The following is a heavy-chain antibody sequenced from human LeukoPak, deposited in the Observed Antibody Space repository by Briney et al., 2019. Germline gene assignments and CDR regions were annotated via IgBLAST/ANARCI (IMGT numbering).Heavy chain of an antibody. CDR3: ATYYYDSSGYAFDY. V-gene: IGHV1-69*05. J-gene: IGHJ4*02. D-gene: IGHD3-22*01. CDR2: IIPIFGTA. CDR1: GGTFSSYA. Sequence: SSVKVSCKASGGTFSSYAISWVRQAPGQGLEWMGRIIPIFGTANYAQKFQGRVTITTDESTSTAYMELSSLRSEDTAVYYCATYYYDSSGYAFDYWGQGTLVTVSS.